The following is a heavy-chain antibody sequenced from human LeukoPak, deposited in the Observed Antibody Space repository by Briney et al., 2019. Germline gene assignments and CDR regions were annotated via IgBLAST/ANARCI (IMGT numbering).Heavy chain of an antibody. CDR2: IYYSGST. V-gene: IGHV4-59*01. J-gene: IGHJ4*02. CDR1: GGSISSYY. D-gene: IGHD7-27*01. Sequence: SETLSLTCTVSGGSISSYYWSWIRQPPGKGLEWIGYIYYSGSTNYNPSLKSRFTISVDTSKNQFSLKLSSVTAADTAVYYCARDLGRGFDYWGQGTLVTVSS. CDR3: ARDLGRGFDY.